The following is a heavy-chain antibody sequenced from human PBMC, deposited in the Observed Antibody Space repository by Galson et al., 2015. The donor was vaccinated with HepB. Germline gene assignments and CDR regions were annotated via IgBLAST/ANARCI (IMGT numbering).Heavy chain of an antibody. J-gene: IGHJ3*02. V-gene: IGHV5-51*03. Sequence: QSGAEVKKPGESLKISCKGSGYSFTSYWIGWVRQMPGKGLEWMGIIYPGDSDTRYSPSFQGQVTISADKSISTAYLQWSSLKSSDTAMYYCARPHGVGASRDAFDIWGQGTMVTVSP. CDR2: IYPGDSDT. D-gene: IGHD1-26*01. CDR1: GYSFTSYW. CDR3: ARPHGVGASRDAFDI.